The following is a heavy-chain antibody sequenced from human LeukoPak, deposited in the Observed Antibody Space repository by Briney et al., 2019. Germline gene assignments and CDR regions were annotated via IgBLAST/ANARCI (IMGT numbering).Heavy chain of an antibody. D-gene: IGHD3-10*01. V-gene: IGHV3-30*02. CDR2: IRFDGTTK. CDR1: GLISVPPG. CDR3: VRQYYYGSGSYLWAPDY. Sequence: GGSLRLSCAASGLISVPPGMPWSGKPPAKGWGWGTFIRFDGTTKSYADSVRGRFTISRDSSKNTLYLQMNSLRAEDTAVYYCVRQYYYGSGSYLWAPDYWGQGTLVTVSS. J-gene: IGHJ4*02.